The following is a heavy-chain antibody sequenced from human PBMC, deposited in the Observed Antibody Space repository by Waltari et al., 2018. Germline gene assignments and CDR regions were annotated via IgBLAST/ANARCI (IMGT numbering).Heavy chain of an antibody. CDR2: ISGSGGST. D-gene: IGHD3-22*01. CDR1: GFTFSSYA. J-gene: IGHJ3*02. CDR3: AVDDSDAFDI. Sequence: EVQLLESGGGLVQPGGSLRLSCAASGFTFSSYAMSWVPQAPGTGLEWVSAISGSGGSTYYADSVMGRFTISRDNSKNTLYLQMNSLRAEDTAVYYCAVDDSDAFDIWGQGTMVTVSS. V-gene: IGHV3-23*01.